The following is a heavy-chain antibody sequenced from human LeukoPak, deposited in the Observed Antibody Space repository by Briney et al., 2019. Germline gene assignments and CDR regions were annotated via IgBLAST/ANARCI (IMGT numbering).Heavy chain of an antibody. CDR3: ANWGSAVDI. V-gene: IGHV3-74*01. Sequence: PGGSLCLSCAASGFTFSKYWMHWVRQAPGKGLVWVSRIYSDGSGTSYADSVKGRFTISRDNAKNTLFLQMNSLRAEDTAVYYCANWGSAVDIWRQATKVIVSS. J-gene: IGHJ3*02. D-gene: IGHD7-27*01. CDR2: IYSDGSGT. CDR1: GFTFSKYW.